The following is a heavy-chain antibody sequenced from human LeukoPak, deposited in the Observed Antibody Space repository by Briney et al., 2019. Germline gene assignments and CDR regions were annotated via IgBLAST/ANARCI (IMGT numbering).Heavy chain of an antibody. CDR2: IYYSGST. Sequence: PSETLSLTCTVSGGSISSGGYYWSWIRQHPGKGLEWIGYIYYSGSTYYNPSLKRRVTISVDTSKNQFSLKLSSVTAADTAVYYCARAKFIAVAAPFDYWGQGTLVTVSS. D-gene: IGHD6-19*01. J-gene: IGHJ4*02. CDR1: GGSISSGGYY. V-gene: IGHV4-31*03. CDR3: ARAKFIAVAAPFDY.